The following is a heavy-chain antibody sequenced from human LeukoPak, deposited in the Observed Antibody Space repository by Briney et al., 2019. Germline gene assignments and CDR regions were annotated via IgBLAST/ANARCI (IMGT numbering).Heavy chain of an antibody. D-gene: IGHD3-22*01. CDR2: INSDGSST. V-gene: IGHV3-74*01. J-gene: IGHJ4*02. Sequence: GGSLRLSCAASGFTFSSYWMHWVRQAPGKGRVWVSRINSDGSSTSYADSVKGRFTISRDNAKNTLYLQMNSLRAEDTAVYYCARAAQYYYDSSGYYPFDYWGQGTLVTVSS. CDR3: ARAAQYYYDSSGYYPFDY. CDR1: GFTFSSYW.